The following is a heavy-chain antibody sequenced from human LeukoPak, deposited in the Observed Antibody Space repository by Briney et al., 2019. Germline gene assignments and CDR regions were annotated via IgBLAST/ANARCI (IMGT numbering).Heavy chain of an antibody. CDR2: INPNSGGT. J-gene: IGHJ6*02. V-gene: IGHV1-2*02. CDR1: GYTFTDYF. Sequence: ASVKVSCKASGYTFTDYFMHWVRQAPGQGLEWMGWINPNSGGTHYAQKFQGRVTMTRDTSISTAYMELSRLGSDDTAVYYCPRSRGSGSYSTYYGMDLWGQGTTVTVSS. CDR3: PRSRGSGSYSTYYGMDL. D-gene: IGHD3-10*01.